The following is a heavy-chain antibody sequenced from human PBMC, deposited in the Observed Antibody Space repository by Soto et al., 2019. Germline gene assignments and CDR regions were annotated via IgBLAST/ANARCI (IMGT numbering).Heavy chain of an antibody. J-gene: IGHJ6*02. Sequence: QVQLQESGPGLVKPSETLSLTCTVSGGSVSSGSYYWSWIRQPPGKGLEWIGYIYYSGSTNYNPSLKRRVTISVDTSKNQFPLTLSSVTAADTAVYYCAREEVGAKTDYGMDVWGQGTTVTVSS. CDR1: GGSVSSGSYY. CDR3: AREEVGAKTDYGMDV. V-gene: IGHV4-61*01. D-gene: IGHD1-26*01. CDR2: IYYSGST.